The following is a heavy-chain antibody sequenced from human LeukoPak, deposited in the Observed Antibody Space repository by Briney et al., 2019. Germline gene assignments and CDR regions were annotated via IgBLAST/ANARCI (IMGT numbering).Heavy chain of an antibody. D-gene: IGHD6-6*01. CDR1: GGSISSGGYY. CDR3: ARELSHSSSSSFYGMDV. CDR2: IYTSGST. Sequence: KPSETLSLTCTVSGGSISSGGYYWSWIRQPAGKGLEWIGRIYTSGSTNYNPSLKGRVTMSVDTSKNQFSLKLSSVTAADTAVYYCARELSHSSSSSFYGMDVWGQGTTVTVSS. V-gene: IGHV4-61*02. J-gene: IGHJ6*02.